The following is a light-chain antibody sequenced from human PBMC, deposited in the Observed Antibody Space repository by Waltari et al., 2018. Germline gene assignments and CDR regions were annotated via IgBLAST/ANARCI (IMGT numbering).Light chain of an antibody. Sequence: ELVFTPSPGTLSLSPGDRATLSCRASQSVTRSLAWYQQKPGQATRLLIYGASNRATGIPDRVRGSGSGTDFSLNISRLEPEEFAVYYCQHYLRLPATFGQGTKVEIK. J-gene: IGKJ1*01. V-gene: IGKV3-20*01. CDR1: QSVTRS. CDR2: GAS. CDR3: QHYLRLPAT.